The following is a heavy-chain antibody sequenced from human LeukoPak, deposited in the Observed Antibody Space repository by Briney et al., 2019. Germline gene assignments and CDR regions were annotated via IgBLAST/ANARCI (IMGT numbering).Heavy chain of an antibody. V-gene: IGHV1-46*01. CDR2: INPSGGST. CDR3: ARGSSKGLVVAVLNYYYYGMDV. J-gene: IGHJ6*02. Sequence: ASVKVSCKASGYTFTSYYMHWVRQAPGQGLEWMGIINPSGGSTSYAQKFQGRVTMTRDTSTSTVYMELSSLRSGDTAVYYCARGSSKGLVVAVLNYYYYGMDVWGQGTTVTVSS. D-gene: IGHD2-15*01. CDR1: GYTFTSYY.